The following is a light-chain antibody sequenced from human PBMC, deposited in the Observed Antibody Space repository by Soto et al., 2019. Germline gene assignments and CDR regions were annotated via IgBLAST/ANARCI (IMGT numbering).Light chain of an antibody. CDR3: SSHTSNSTVYV. Sequence: QYALTQPASVSGSPGQSITISCTGTSSDVGAYKYVSWYQQHPGQAPKLMIYEVSNRPSGVSNRFSGSKSGNTASLTISGLQAEDEADYYCSSHTSNSTVYVFGTGTKVTVL. CDR2: EVS. V-gene: IGLV2-14*01. CDR1: SSDVGAYKY. J-gene: IGLJ1*01.